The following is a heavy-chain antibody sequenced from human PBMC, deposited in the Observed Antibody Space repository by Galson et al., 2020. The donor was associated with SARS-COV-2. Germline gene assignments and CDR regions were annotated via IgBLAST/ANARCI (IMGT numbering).Heavy chain of an antibody. J-gene: IGHJ2*01. CDR1: GGSISSGGYY. D-gene: IGHD4-17*01. CDR2: IYYSWTT. Sequence: SETLSLTCTLSGGSISSGGYYWRWIRQHPGKGLEWLGYIYYSWTTYYNPSLRSLVTISVDTSANQFSLKLNSVTAADTAVYYCPSHGGTATTLIFVLWGRGTLVAVA. V-gene: IGHV4-39*01. CDR3: PSHGGTATTLIFVL.